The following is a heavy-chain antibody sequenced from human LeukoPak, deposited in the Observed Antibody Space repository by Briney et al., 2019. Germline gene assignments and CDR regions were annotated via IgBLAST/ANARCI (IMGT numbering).Heavy chain of an antibody. CDR2: INQDASTK. CDR1: GFILRNTW. D-gene: IGHD1-26*01. CDR3: ARDQSGNLDY. V-gene: IGHV3-7*01. J-gene: IGHJ4*02. Sequence: GGSLRLSCVASGFILRNTWMACVRQAPGKGLEWVANINQDASTKHYVDSVKGRFTISRDNAKNSLYLQMNSLRAEDTAVYYCARDQSGNLDYWGQGTLVTVSA.